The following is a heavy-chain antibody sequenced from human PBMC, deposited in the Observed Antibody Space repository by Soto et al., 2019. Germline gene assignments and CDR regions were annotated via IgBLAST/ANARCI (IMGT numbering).Heavy chain of an antibody. V-gene: IGHV3-72*01. CDR1: GFTFTDHH. CDR3: ARERTVEAATHFDS. D-gene: IGHD5-18*01. CDR2: SKNKANSYTT. J-gene: IGHJ4*02. Sequence: GGSLRLSCVASGFTFTDHHMDWVRQAPGQGLEWVGRSKNKANSYTTEYAASVRGRFTISRDDSKKSLYLQMNSLKTDDTAVYYCARERTVEAATHFDSWGQGTLVTVSS.